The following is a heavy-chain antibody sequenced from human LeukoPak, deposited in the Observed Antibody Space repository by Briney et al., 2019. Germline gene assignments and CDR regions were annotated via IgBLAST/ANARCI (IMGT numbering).Heavy chain of an antibody. CDR2: MKPNSGNT. CDR1: GYTFTSYD. D-gene: IGHD3-3*01. CDR3: ASRSKGRFLEWFPFHP. Sequence: ASVKVSWKASGYTFTSYDFNWGRPATGEGLEWMAWMKPNSGNTGYAQKFQGTVTITPDESTSTAYLELSSLKSEDPAVYYCASRSKGRFLEWFPFHPWGQGTLVTVSS. J-gene: IGHJ5*02. V-gene: IGHV1-8*01.